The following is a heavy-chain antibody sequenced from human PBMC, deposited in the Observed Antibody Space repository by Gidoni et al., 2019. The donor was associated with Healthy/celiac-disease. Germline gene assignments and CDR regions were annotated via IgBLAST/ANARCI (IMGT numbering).Heavy chain of an antibody. CDR3: ARDRSWSGSYYRSASFDY. CDR1: GFTFSSYG. Sequence: QVQLVESGGGLVQPGRSLRLSCAASGFTFSSYGMHWVRQAPGKGLEWVAVIWDDGSNKYYADSVKGRFTISRDNSKNTLYLQMNSLRAEDTAVYYCARDRSWSGSYYRSASFDYWGQGTLVTVSS. D-gene: IGHD1-26*01. J-gene: IGHJ4*02. V-gene: IGHV3-33*01. CDR2: IWDDGSNK.